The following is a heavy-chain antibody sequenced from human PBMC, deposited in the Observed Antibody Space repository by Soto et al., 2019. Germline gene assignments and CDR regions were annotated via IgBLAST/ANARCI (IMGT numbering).Heavy chain of an antibody. V-gene: IGHV3-11*06. CDR1: GFTFGDSY. CDR3: ARDSTWIPYYHYGMDV. J-gene: IGHJ6*02. Sequence: QVQLVESGGGLVPPGGSLRLSCAGSGFTFGDSYMSWIRQAPGKGLEWLSYISPGSRYPAYADSVKGRFTISRDNAKRSLYLQMMSLTAEDTAIYYCARDSTWIPYYHYGMDVWGQGTTVTVSS. D-gene: IGHD5-18*01. CDR2: ISPGSRYP.